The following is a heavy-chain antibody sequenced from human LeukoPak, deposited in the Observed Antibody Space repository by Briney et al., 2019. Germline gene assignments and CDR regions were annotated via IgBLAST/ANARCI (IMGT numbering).Heavy chain of an antibody. Sequence: GGSLRLSCAASGFTFDDYAMHWVRHAPGKGLEWVSGISWNSGSIGYADSVKGRFTISRDNAKNSLYLQMNSLRAEDTALYYCAKDRTWLNYHGGAFDIWGQGTMVTVSS. J-gene: IGHJ3*02. D-gene: IGHD1-7*01. V-gene: IGHV3-9*01. CDR1: GFTFDDYA. CDR2: ISWNSGSI. CDR3: AKDRTWLNYHGGAFDI.